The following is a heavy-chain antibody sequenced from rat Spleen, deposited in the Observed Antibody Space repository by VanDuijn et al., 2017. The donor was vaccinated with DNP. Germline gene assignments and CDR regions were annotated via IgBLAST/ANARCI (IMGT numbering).Heavy chain of an antibody. CDR2: ISYDGGST. CDR3: ARLSTGITLDY. Sequence: EVQLVESGGGLVQPGRSLKLSCAASGFTFSDYAMAWVRQAPTKGLEWVAYISYDGGSTYYGDSVKGRFTISRDNAKSTLYLQMNSLRSEDMATYYCARLSTGITLDYWGQGVMVTVSS. D-gene: IGHD1-9*01. V-gene: IGHV5-17*01. J-gene: IGHJ2*01. CDR1: GFTFSDYA.